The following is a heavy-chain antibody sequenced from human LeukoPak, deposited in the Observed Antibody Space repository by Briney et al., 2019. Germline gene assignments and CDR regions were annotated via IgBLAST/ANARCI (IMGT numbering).Heavy chain of an antibody. CDR2: IYYSGST. CDR3: ARRRRDGYNYGVDY. J-gene: IGHJ4*02. CDR1: GGSISSSSYY. V-gene: IGHV4-39*07. D-gene: IGHD5-24*01. Sequence: SETLSLTCTVSGGSISSSSYYWGWIRQPPGKGLEWIGSIYYSGSTYYNPSLKSRVTISVDTSKNQFSLKLSSVTAADTAEYYCARRRRDGYNYGVDYWGQGTLVTVSS.